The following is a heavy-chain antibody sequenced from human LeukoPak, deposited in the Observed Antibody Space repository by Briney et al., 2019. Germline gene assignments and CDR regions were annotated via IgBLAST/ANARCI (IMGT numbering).Heavy chain of an antibody. CDR2: IDYSGST. CDR1: GGSISSYY. D-gene: IGHD5-18*01. Sequence: PSETLFLTCTVSGGSISSYYWSWIRQPPGKGLEWIGYIDYSGSTNYNPSLKSRVTISVDTSKSQFSLNLSSVTAADTAVYYCARRTAAMVGYFDYWGQGTLVTVSS. V-gene: IGHV4-59*08. J-gene: IGHJ4*02. CDR3: ARRTAAMVGYFDY.